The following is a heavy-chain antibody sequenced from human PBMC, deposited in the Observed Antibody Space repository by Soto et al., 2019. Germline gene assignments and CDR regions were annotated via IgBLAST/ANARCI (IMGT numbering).Heavy chain of an antibody. V-gene: IGHV3-23*01. Sequence: DVQLLESGGGLVQPGGSLRLSCETSGFTFGNYGMNWVRQAPGKGREWVSGISGGGGNTYYADSVKGRFTISRDPSKNTVFLEMNSLRAEDTAVYYCAKGFIVVVTVLRPDDAFDVWGQGTLVTVSS. CDR1: GFTFGNYG. CDR2: ISGGGGNT. D-gene: IGHD2-21*02. CDR3: AKGFIVVVTVLRPDDAFDV. J-gene: IGHJ3*01.